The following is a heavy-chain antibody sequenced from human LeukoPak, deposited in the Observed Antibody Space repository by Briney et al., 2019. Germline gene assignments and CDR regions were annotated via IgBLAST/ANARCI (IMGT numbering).Heavy chain of an antibody. J-gene: IGHJ5*02. Sequence: PGGSLSLSWAPSGFTFRSYAMSWFRQPPGKGREWVSAISGGGGSTYYADSVKGRFTISRDNSKNTLYLQMNSLRAEDTAVYYCAKDSFYYYDSSGSYNWFDPWGQGTLVTVPP. CDR3: AKDSFYYYDSSGSYNWFDP. V-gene: IGHV3-23*01. CDR1: GFTFRSYA. D-gene: IGHD3-22*01. CDR2: ISGGGGST.